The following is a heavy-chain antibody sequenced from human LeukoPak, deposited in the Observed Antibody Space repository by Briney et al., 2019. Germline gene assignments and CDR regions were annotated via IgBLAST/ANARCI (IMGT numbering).Heavy chain of an antibody. CDR1: GGSISSYY. Sequence: SETPSLTCTVSGGSISSYYWSWIRQPPGKGLEWIGYIYYSGSTNYNPSLKSRVTISVDTSKNQFSLKLSSVTAADTAVYYCARDGGYGDLHWGQGTLVTVSS. V-gene: IGHV4-59*01. CDR2: IYYSGST. D-gene: IGHD4-17*01. J-gene: IGHJ4*02. CDR3: ARDGGYGDLH.